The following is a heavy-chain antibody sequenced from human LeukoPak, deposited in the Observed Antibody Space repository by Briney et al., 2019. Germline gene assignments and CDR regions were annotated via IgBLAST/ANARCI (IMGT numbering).Heavy chain of an antibody. CDR2: IHYTGST. CDR3: ARGLDTAMDL. Sequence: SETLSLTCTVSSGSISTYYWSWIRQPPGKGLEWIGYIHYTGSTNYNPSLKSRVSISIDTSKNQFSLKLSSVTAADTAVYYCARGLDTAMDLWGQGTLVTVSS. J-gene: IGHJ5*02. D-gene: IGHD5-18*01. V-gene: IGHV4-59*01. CDR1: SGSISTYY.